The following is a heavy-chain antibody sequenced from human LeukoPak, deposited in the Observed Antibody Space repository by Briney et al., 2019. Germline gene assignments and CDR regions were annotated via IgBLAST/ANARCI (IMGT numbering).Heavy chain of an antibody. J-gene: IGHJ3*02. CDR3: AADHNVAPRAFDI. V-gene: IGHV1-58*02. Sequence: GTSVKVSCKASGFTFISSAMQWVRQARGQRLEWIGWIVVGSGNTNYAQKFQERVTITRDMSTSTAYMELSSLRSEDTAVYYCAADHNVAPRAFDIWGQGTMVTVSS. CDR1: GFTFISSA. CDR2: IVVGSGNT. D-gene: IGHD3-10*02.